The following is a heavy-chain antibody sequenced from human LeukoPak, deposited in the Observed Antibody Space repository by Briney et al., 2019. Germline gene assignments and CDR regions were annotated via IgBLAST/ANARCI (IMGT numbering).Heavy chain of an antibody. J-gene: IGHJ4*02. Sequence: SETLSLTCTVSGGSISSGDYYWSWIRQPPGKGLEWIGSIYYSGSTYYNPSLKSRVTISVDTSKNQFSLKLSSVTAADTAVYYCASSYYYGSALGYWGQGTLVTVSS. CDR2: IYYSGST. D-gene: IGHD3-10*01. CDR1: GGSISSGDYY. V-gene: IGHV4-30-4*08. CDR3: ASSYYYGSALGY.